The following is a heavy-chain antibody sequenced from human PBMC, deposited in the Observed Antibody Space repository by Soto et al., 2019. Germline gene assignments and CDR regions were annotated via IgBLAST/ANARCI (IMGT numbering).Heavy chain of an antibody. D-gene: IGHD7-27*01. V-gene: IGHV3-53*04. Sequence: GGSLRLSCAASGFTVSSNYMSWVRQAPGKGLEWVSVIYSGGSTSYAYSVKGRFTISRHNSKNTLYLQMSSLSAEDTAVYYCARVLALNWGWVYFDYWGQGTLVTVSS. CDR2: IYSGGST. CDR3: ARVLALNWGWVYFDY. CDR1: GFTVSSNY. J-gene: IGHJ4*02.